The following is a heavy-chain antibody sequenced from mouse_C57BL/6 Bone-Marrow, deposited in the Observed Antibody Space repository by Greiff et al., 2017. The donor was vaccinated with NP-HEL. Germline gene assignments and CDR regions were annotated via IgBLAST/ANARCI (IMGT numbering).Heavy chain of an antibody. CDR3: TRDGNDCGRVWLAY. Sequence: EVKLVESGEGLVKPGGSLKLSCAASGFTFSSYAMSWVRQTPEKRLEWVGYISSGGAYIYYKDTVKGRFTFSRDNASNTLYLQMSSLKSDDTAMYYCTRDGNDCGRVWLAYWGQGTLVTVSA. D-gene: IGHD2-4*01. V-gene: IGHV5-9-1*02. CDR2: ISSGGAYI. J-gene: IGHJ3*01. CDR1: GFTFSSYA.